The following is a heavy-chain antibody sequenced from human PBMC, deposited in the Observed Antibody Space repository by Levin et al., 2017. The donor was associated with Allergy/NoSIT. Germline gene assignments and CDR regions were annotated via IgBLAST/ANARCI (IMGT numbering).Heavy chain of an antibody. V-gene: IGHV3-9*01. J-gene: IGHJ4*02. D-gene: IGHD3-22*01. CDR3: AKDGGSDYDSSGGGFDY. CDR2: ISWNSGSI. CDR1: GFTFDDYA. Sequence: PGGSLRLSCAASGFTFDDYAMHWVRQAPGKGLEWVSGISWNSGSIGYADSVKGRFTISRDNAKNSLYLQMNSLRAEDTALYYCAKDGGSDYDSSGGGFDYWGQGTLVTVSS.